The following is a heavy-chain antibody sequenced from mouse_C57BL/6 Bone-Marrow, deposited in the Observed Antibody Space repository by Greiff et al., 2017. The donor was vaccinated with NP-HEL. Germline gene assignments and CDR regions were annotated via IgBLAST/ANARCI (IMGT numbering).Heavy chain of an antibody. CDR2: ISDGGSYT. J-gene: IGHJ3*01. V-gene: IGHV5-4*01. D-gene: IGHD2-4*01. CDR1: GFTFSSYA. Sequence: EVMLVESGGGLVKPGGSLKLSCAASGFTFSSYAMSWVRQTPEKRLEWVATISDGGSYTYYPDNVKGRFTISRDNAKNNLYLQMSHRKSEDTAMYYCAREDYRFAYWGQGTLVTVSA. CDR3: AREDYRFAY.